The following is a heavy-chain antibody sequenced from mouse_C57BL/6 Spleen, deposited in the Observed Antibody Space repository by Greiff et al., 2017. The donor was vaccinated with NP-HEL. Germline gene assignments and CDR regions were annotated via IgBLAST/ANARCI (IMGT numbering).Heavy chain of an antibody. Sequence: EVQVVESGEGLVKPGGSLKLSCAASGFTFSSYAMSWVRQTPEKRLEWVAYISSGGDYIYYADTVKGRFTISRDNARNTLYLQMSSLKSEDTAMYYCTREGGNYCFAYWGQGTLVTVSA. J-gene: IGHJ3*01. V-gene: IGHV5-9-1*02. CDR1: GFTFSSYA. CDR3: TREGGNYCFAY. D-gene: IGHD2-1*01. CDR2: ISSGGDYI.